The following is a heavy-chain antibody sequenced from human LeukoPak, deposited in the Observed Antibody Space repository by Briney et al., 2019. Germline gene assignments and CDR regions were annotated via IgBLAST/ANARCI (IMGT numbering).Heavy chain of an antibody. D-gene: IGHD5-12*01. CDR1: GGSISSYY. V-gene: IGHV4-59*08. CDR2: IYYSGST. CDR3: ARHWSGYDFIFDY. Sequence: SETLSLTCTVPGGSISSYYWSWIRQPPGKGLEWIGYIYYSGSTNYNPSLKSRVTISVDTSKNQFSLKLSSVTAADTAVYYCARHWSGYDFIFDYWGQGTLVTVSS. J-gene: IGHJ4*02.